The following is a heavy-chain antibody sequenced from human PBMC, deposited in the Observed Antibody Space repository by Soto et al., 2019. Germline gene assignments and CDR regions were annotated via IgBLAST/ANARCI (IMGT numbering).Heavy chain of an antibody. CDR2: ITSSSSTT. V-gene: IGHV3-48*01. D-gene: IGHD4-4*01. J-gene: IGHJ4*02. CDR1: GFTFSTYS. Sequence: GGSLRLSCAATGFTFSTYSMVWLRRAPGRGLEWISYITSSSSTTYYADSVRGRFTISRDNAKNSLYLQMNSLRAEDTAVYYCARERALSNYPDYWGQGTLVTVSS. CDR3: ARERALSNYPDY.